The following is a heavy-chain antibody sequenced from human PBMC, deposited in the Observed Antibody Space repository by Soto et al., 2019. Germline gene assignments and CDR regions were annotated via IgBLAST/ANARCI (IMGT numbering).Heavy chain of an antibody. CDR3: ESVYDGNWFDP. Sequence: SETLSLTCAVSGYSINSGYYWGWIRQPPGKGLEWIGSIYHSGSTYYNPSLKSRVTISVDTSKNQFSLKLSSVTAADTAVYYCESVYDGNWFDPWGQGTLVTVSS. V-gene: IGHV4-38-2*01. J-gene: IGHJ5*02. CDR1: GYSINSGYY. CDR2: IYHSGST. D-gene: IGHD3-22*01.